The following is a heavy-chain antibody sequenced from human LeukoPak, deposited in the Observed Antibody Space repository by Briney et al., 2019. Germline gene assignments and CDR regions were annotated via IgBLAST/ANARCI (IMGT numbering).Heavy chain of an antibody. D-gene: IGHD4-17*01. V-gene: IGHV3-30*18. CDR1: GFTFSSYG. CDR3: AKESIYGDYAPPSDY. J-gene: IGHJ4*02. Sequence: GRSLRLSCAASGFTFSSYGMHWVRQAPGKGLEWVAVISYDGSNKYYADSVKGRFTISRDNSKNTLYLQMNSLRAGDTAVYYCAKESIYGDYAPPSDYWGQGTLVTVSS. CDR2: ISYDGSNK.